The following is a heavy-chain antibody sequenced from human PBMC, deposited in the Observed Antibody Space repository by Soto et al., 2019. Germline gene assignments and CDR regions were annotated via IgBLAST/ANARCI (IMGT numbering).Heavy chain of an antibody. D-gene: IGHD2-15*01. CDR3: ACDARFVLPIRAPFDD. CDR2: ISAYNGNT. V-gene: IGHV1-18*01. CDR1: GSTFTSYG. J-gene: IGHJ4*02. Sequence: ASVKVSCKASGSTFTSYGISWVRQAPGQGLEWMGWISAYNGNTNYAQKLQGRVTMTTDTSTSTAYMELRSLRSDDTAVYYCACDARFVLPIRAPFDDWDQGTLVTVSS.